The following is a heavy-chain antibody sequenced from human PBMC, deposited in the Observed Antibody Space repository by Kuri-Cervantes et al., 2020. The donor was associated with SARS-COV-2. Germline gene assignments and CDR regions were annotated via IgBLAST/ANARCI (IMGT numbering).Heavy chain of an antibody. J-gene: IGHJ6*03. D-gene: IGHD2-8*02. V-gene: IGHV3-30*07. CDR1: GFTFSSYA. Sequence: GESLKISCAASGFTFSSYAMHWVRQAPGKGLEWVAVISYDGSNKYYADSVKGRFTTSRDNSKNTLYLQMNSLRAEDTAVYYCAKAMGYCTGGVCYTYYYYYMDVWGKGTMVTVSS. CDR3: AKAMGYCTGGVCYTYYYYYMDV. CDR2: ISYDGSNK.